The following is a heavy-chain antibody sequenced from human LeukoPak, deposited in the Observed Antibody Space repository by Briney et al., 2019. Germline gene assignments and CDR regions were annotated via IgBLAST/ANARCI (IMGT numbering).Heavy chain of an antibody. Sequence: GGSLRLSCAASGFTFSNYAMHWVRQAPGEGLQYVSAISSEGGSTYYADSVKGRFTISRDNSKNTVYLQMGSLRVEDMAVYYCARRYCSSTSCSPFDYWGQGTLATVSS. CDR2: ISSEGGST. J-gene: IGHJ4*02. D-gene: IGHD2-2*01. CDR3: ARRYCSSTSCSPFDY. CDR1: GFTFSNYA. V-gene: IGHV3-64*02.